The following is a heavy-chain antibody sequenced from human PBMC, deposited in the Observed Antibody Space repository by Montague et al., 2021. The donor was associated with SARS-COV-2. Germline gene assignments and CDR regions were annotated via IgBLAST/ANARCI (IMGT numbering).Heavy chain of an antibody. CDR1: GFTFDDYA. J-gene: IGHJ4*02. CDR3: AKDGLIRGVNYFDY. Sequence: SLRLSCAASGFTFDDYAMYWVRQAPGKGLEWVSGINWNSGSIGYADSVKGRLTISRDNAENSLYLQMNSLRAEDTALYYCAKDGLIRGVNYFDYWGQGTLVTVSS. D-gene: IGHD3-10*01. CDR2: INWNSGSI. V-gene: IGHV3-9*01.